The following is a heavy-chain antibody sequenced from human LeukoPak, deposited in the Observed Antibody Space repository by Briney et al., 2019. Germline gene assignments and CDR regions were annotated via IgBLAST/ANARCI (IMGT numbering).Heavy chain of an antibody. CDR1: GFTFSSYA. V-gene: IGHV3-23*01. CDR3: AKGGVKQQLGTSDYYYYYMDV. Sequence: GGSLRLSCAASGFTFSSYAMRWVRQAPGKGLEWVSAISGSGGSTYYADSVKGRFTISRDNSKNTLYLQMNSLRAEDTAVYYCAKGGVKQQLGTSDYYYYYMDVWGKGTTVTVSS. CDR2: ISGSGGST. J-gene: IGHJ6*03. D-gene: IGHD6-13*01.